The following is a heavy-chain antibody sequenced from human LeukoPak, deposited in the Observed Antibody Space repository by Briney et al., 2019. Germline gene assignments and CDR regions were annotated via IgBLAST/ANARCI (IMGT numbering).Heavy chain of an antibody. CDR2: IIPMLGTA. D-gene: IGHD1-1*01. J-gene: IGHJ6*03. Sequence: SVRVSCKASGRTFSTYAISWVRQAPGQALEWMGGIIPMLGTADYAQKFQGRVTIIADESTSTVYMELSSLRSGDTAVYYCARDPAERLRGASYYYYMDVWGEGTTVTVSS. CDR3: ARDPAERLRGASYYYYMDV. V-gene: IGHV1-69*01. CDR1: GRTFSTYA.